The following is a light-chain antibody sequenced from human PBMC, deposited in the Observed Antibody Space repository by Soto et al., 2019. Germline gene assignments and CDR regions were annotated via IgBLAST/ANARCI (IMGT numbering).Light chain of an antibody. V-gene: IGLV2-14*03. J-gene: IGLJ1*01. CDR3: SSYTSADTYV. CDR1: SSDVGAYNY. CDR2: DVT. Sequence: QSALTQPASVSGSPGQSITISCSGTSSDVGAYNYVSWYQQHPGKAPTVLIYDVTNRPSGVSNRFSGSKSGNTATLTVSGLQAEDEADYYCSSYTSADTYVFGTGTKLTVL.